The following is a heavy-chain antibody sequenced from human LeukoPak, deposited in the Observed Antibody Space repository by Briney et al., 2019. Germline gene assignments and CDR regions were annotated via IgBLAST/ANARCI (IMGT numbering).Heavy chain of an antibody. Sequence: ASVKVSCKASGYTFTSYYMHWVRQAPGQGLEWMGIINPSGGSTSYAQKFQGRVTMTRDTSTSTVYMELSSLRSEDTAVYYCAALVDIVVVVAATPYFDYWGQGTLVTVSS. V-gene: IGHV1-46*01. D-gene: IGHD2-15*01. J-gene: IGHJ4*02. CDR3: AALVDIVVVVAATPYFDY. CDR2: INPSGGST. CDR1: GYTFTSYY.